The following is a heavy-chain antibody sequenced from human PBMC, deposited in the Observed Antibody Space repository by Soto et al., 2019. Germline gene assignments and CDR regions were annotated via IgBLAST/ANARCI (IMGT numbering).Heavy chain of an antibody. V-gene: IGHV3-23*01. CDR2: ISSSSGST. Sequence: GGSQSLSSTASGFNFGSYAMSWVRQAPGKGLEWVSGISSSSGSTYYADSVRGRFTISRDNARNSVFLHLNSLRAEDTAVYYFARDNDGAQFASSYNDLWGQGTLVTVSS. J-gene: IGHJ5*02. CDR3: ARDNDGAQFASSYNDL. D-gene: IGHD6-6*01. CDR1: GFNFGSYA.